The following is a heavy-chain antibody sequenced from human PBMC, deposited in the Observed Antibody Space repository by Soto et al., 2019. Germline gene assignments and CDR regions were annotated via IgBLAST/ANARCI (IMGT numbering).Heavy chain of an antibody. CDR3: AKTHRASTVVTRYWYFDL. Sequence: KASETLSLTCAVSGGSISSSNWWRWVRQPPGKGLEWIGEIYHCGSTNYNPSLKSRVTISIDKSKNQLSLKLSSVTAEDTAVYFRAKTHRASTVVTRYWYFDLWGRGTLVTVSS. V-gene: IGHV4-4*02. D-gene: IGHD4-17*01. CDR1: GGSISSSNW. CDR2: IYHCGST. J-gene: IGHJ2*01.